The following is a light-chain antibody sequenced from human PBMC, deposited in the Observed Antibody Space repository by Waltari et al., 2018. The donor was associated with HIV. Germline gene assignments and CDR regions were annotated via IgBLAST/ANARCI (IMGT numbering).Light chain of an antibody. CDR1: TSNIGTNT. CDR3: ATWDDSLNGLV. CDR2: TDK. Sequence: QSVLTQPPSASGAPGQSITISCSGSTSNIGTNTVNWYQQVPGSAPRVLFYTDKPRFTGVPDRFSGSKSGTSASLAINGLQSEDEASYFCATWDDSLNGLVFGTGTWVTVL. V-gene: IGLV1-44*01. J-gene: IGLJ1*01.